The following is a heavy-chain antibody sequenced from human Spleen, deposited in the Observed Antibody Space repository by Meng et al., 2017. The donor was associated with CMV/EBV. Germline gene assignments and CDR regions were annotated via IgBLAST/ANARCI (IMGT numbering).Heavy chain of an antibody. V-gene: IGHV4-39*01. CDR2: IYYSGST. Sequence: FTVSGGSISSSSCYGGWIRQPPGKGLEWIGSIYYSGSTYYNPSLKSRVTIFVDTSKNQFSLKLSSVTAADTAVYYCARREWERPFDYWGQGTLVTVSS. CDR1: GGSISSSSCY. J-gene: IGHJ4*02. D-gene: IGHD1-26*01. CDR3: ARREWERPFDY.